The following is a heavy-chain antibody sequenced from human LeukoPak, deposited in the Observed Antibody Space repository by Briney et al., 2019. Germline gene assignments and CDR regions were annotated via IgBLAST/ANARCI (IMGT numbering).Heavy chain of an antibody. CDR2: ISYDGSNK. V-gene: IGHV3-30*04. J-gene: IGHJ4*02. Sequence: GGSLRLSCAASGFTFSSYAMHWVRQAPGKGLEGLAVISYDGSNKYYADSVKGGFTISRDNSKNRLYLQMNSLRGEDTAVYSCARHFFDYWGVGTLVTASS. CDR1: GFTFSSYA. CDR3: ARHFFDY.